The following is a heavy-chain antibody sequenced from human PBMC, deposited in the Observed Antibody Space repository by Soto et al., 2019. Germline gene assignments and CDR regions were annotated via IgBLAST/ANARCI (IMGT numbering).Heavy chain of an antibody. CDR2: IIPIFGTA. CDR1: GGTFSSYA. J-gene: IGHJ6*02. CDR3: AGAVFEGYYYYGMTS. V-gene: IGHV1-69*13. Sequence: SVKVSCKASGGTFSSYAISWVRQAPGQGLEWMGGIIPIFGTANYAQKFQGRVTITAHESTGTAYTELSSLRSEDTAVYYCAGAVFEGYYYYGMTSGAKGPRSPSP. D-gene: IGHD2-8*01.